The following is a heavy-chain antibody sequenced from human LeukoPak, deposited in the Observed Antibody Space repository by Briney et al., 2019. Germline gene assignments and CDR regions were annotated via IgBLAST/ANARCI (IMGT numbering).Heavy chain of an antibody. J-gene: IGHJ6*02. CDR1: SGSFSDYN. CDR3: ARGSIMLFGVIRNNYYYGMDV. V-gene: IGHV4-34*01. CDR2: INHSGST. D-gene: IGHD3-3*01. Sequence: SETLSLTCAVNSGSFSDYNWSWIRQSPGEGLEWIGEINHSGSTNYNPSLKSPVTISVDTSKNQFSLKLSSVTAADTAVYYCARGSIMLFGVIRNNYYYGMDVWGQGTTVTVSS.